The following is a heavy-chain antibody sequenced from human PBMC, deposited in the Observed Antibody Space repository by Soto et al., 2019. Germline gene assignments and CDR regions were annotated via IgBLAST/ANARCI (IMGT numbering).Heavy chain of an antibody. CDR2: ISGSGGST. CDR3: AKNHYYYDTRYYFDY. J-gene: IGHJ4*02. CDR1: GFTFSSYA. Sequence: LRLSCAASGFTFSSYAMSWVRQAPGKGLEWVSAISGSGGSTYYADSVKGRFTISRDNSKNTLYLQMNSLRAEDTAVYYCAKNHYYYDTRYYFDYWGQGTLVTVSS. V-gene: IGHV3-23*01. D-gene: IGHD3-22*01.